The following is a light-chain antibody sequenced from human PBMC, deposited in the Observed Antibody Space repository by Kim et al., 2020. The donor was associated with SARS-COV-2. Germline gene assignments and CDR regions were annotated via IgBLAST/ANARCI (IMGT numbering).Light chain of an antibody. CDR2: GKN. CDR1: TLRTYY. J-gene: IGLJ1*01. V-gene: IGLV3-19*01. Sequence: ALGQTVRITCQGDTLRTYYASWYQQKPGQAPLLVIYGKNNRPSGIPDRFSGSSSGNTASMTITGAQAADEADYYCSSRDSSGNHYVFGTGTKVTVL. CDR3: SSRDSSGNHYV.